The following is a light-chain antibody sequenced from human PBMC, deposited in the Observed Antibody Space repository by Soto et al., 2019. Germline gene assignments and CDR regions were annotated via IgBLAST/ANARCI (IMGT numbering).Light chain of an antibody. CDR2: GAS. CDR1: QSVSSN. J-gene: IGKJ5*01. Sequence: EILMTQSPATLSVSPGERATLSCGASQSVSSNLAWYQQKPGQAPRLLIYGASTRATGIPARFSGSGSGTEFTLTISSLQPADFAVYYCQQYNNWPPITFGQGTRLEI. CDR3: QQYNNWPPIT. V-gene: IGKV3-15*01.